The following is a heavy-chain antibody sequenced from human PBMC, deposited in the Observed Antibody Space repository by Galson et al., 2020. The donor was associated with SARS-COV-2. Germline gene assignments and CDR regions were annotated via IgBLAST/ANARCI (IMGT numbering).Heavy chain of an antibody. CDR2: ISYDGSNK. D-gene: IGHD6-19*01. V-gene: IGHV3-30*01. Sequence: GGSLRLSCAASGFTFSSYAMHWVRKAPGKGLEWVAVISYDGSNKYYADSVKGRFTISRDNSKNTLYLQMNSLRAEDTAVYYCAREPLAVAGFDYWGQGTLVTVSS. CDR1: GFTFSSYA. J-gene: IGHJ4*02. CDR3: AREPLAVAGFDY.